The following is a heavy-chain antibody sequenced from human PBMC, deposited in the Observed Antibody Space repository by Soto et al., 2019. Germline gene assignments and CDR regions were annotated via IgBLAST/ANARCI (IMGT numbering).Heavy chain of an antibody. J-gene: IGHJ4*02. V-gene: IGHV3-15*01. Sequence: PGGSLRLSCSASGFTFSNAWMIWVRQAPGKGLEWVGRIKRISDGGTTDYAAPVKGRFTTSRDDSANTLYLQMNSLKTEDTAVYFCAVNDYLDYWGQGALVTVSS. CDR3: AVNDYLDY. CDR2: IKRISDGGTT. CDR1: GFTFSNAW.